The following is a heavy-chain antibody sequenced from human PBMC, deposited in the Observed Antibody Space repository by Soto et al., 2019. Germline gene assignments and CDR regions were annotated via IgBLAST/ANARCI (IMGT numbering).Heavy chain of an antibody. J-gene: IGHJ4*02. CDR2: ISYDGSNK. CDR3: ARALYDSSGYYPMGFDY. V-gene: IGHV3-30-3*01. D-gene: IGHD3-22*01. Sequence: QVQLVESGGGVVQPGRSLRLSCAASGFTFSSYAMHWVRQAPGKGLEWVAVISYDGSNKYYADSVKGRFTISRDNSKNTLYLQMNSLRAEDTAVYYCARALYDSSGYYPMGFDYWGQGTLVTVSS. CDR1: GFTFSSYA.